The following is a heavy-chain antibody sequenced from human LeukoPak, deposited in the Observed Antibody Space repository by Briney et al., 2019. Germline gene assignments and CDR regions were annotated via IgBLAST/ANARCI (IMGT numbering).Heavy chain of an antibody. CDR3: ARFLEWLLNWFDP. Sequence: GGSLRLSCAASGFTFSSYAMSWVRQAPGKGLEWVSAISGSGGSTYYADSVKGRFTISRDNPKNTLYLQMNSLRAEDTAVYYCARFLEWLLNWFDPWGQGTLVTVSS. J-gene: IGHJ5*02. CDR1: GFTFSSYA. CDR2: ISGSGGST. D-gene: IGHD3-3*01. V-gene: IGHV3-23*01.